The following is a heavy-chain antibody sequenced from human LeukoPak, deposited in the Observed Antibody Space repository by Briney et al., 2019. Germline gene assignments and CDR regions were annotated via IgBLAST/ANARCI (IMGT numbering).Heavy chain of an antibody. CDR1: GFTFSNYA. V-gene: IGHV3-30*04. CDR2: ISYDGTNK. CDR3: APHSSVGWFDT. D-gene: IGHD3-22*01. J-gene: IGHJ5*02. Sequence: GASLTLSCAGSGFTFSNYARHWVRQAPGKGLEWVAVISYDGTNKEYADFVKGRFTIYRDNSKNTLYLKMNSLRPDDTDVYHCAPHSSVGWFDTWGQGTMVTVSS.